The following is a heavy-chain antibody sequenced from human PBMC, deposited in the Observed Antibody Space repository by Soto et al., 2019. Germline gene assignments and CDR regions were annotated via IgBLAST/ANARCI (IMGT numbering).Heavy chain of an antibody. CDR3: AKDRIAARPRSTYFDY. CDR2: ISGSGGST. CDR1: GFTFSSYA. D-gene: IGHD6-6*01. V-gene: IGHV3-23*01. J-gene: IGHJ4*02. Sequence: GGSLRLSCAASGFTFSSYAMSWVRQAPGKGLEWVSAISGSGGSTYYADSVKGRFTISRDNSKNTLYLQMNSLRAEDTAVYYCAKDRIAARPRSTYFDYWGQGTLVTVSS.